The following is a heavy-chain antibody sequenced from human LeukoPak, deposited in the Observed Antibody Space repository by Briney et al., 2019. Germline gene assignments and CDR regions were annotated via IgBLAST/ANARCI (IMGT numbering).Heavy chain of an antibody. CDR2: ISYDGSNK. D-gene: IGHD3-22*01. V-gene: IGHV3-30*18. J-gene: IGHJ4*02. CDR1: GFTFSSYG. CDR3: AKDGDSSGYNYYFDY. Sequence: PGRSLRLSRAASGFTFSSYGMHWVRQAPGKGLEWVAVISYDGSNKYYADSVKGRFTISRDNSKNTLYLQMNSLRAEDTAVYYCAKDGDSSGYNYYFDYWGQGTLVTVSS.